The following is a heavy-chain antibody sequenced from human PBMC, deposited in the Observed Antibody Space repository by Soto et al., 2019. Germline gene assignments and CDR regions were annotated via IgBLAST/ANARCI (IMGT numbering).Heavy chain of an antibody. D-gene: IGHD6-25*01. V-gene: IGHV1-2*02. CDR2: INANNGGA. J-gene: IGHJ5*02. CDR1: GYTFTDYH. Sequence: QVQLVQSGAEVKKPGASVKVSCKASGYTFTDYHIHWVRQAPGQGLEFMGWINANNGGAGSAQQFQGRVTGTRDTSITTVYMELSNLRSDDTAVYYCAREGGSETLQPSYNWFDTWGQGTLVTVSS. CDR3: AREGGSETLQPSYNWFDT.